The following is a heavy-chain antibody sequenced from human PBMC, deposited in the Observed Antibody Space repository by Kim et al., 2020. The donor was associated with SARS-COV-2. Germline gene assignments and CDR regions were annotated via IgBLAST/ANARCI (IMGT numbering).Heavy chain of an antibody. D-gene: IGHD3-10*01. V-gene: IGHV4-34*01. CDR1: GGSFSGYY. Sequence: SETLSLTCAVYGGSFSGYYWGWIRQPPGKGLEWIGEINRGGDTNYNPSLKSRVTISVDTSKNQFSLMLTSMTAADTGVYYCARGRGSGSYFNGYWGQGTLVTVSS. CDR2: INRGGDT. J-gene: IGHJ4*02. CDR3: ARGRGSGSYFNGY.